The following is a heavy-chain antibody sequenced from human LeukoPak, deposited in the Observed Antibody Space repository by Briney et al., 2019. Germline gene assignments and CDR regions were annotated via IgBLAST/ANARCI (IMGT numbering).Heavy chain of an antibody. J-gene: IGHJ6*04. Sequence: PSETLSLTCAVYGGSFSGYYWSWIRQPPGKGLEWIGEINHSGSTNYNPSLKSRVTISVDTSKNQFSLKLSSVTAADTAVYYCARRVYYYGSGTHGAYYYYGMDVWGEGTTVTVSS. CDR2: INHSGST. CDR1: GGSFSGYY. D-gene: IGHD3-10*01. V-gene: IGHV4-34*01. CDR3: ARRVYYYGSGTHGAYYYYGMDV.